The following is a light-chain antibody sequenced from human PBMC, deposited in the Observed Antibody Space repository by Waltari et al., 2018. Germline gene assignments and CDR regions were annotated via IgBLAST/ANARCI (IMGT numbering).Light chain of an antibody. V-gene: IGLV2-14*03. CDR1: SSDVGGYNQ. Sequence: QSALTQPASVSGSPGQSITIPCTGTSSDVGGYNQVSWSQKHTGKAPKLMIYDVNNRPAGVSNRFSGSKSGNTASLTISGLQAEDEADYYCSSYRSSSTYLVFGGGTKLTVL. CDR3: SSYRSSSTYLV. CDR2: DVN. J-gene: IGLJ2*01.